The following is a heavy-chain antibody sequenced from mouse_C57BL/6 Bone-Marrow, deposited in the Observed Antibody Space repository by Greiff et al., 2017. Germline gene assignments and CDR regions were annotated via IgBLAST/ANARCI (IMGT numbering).Heavy chain of an antibody. CDR3: AGDWFAY. Sequence: QVQLQQPGAELVMPGASVKLSCKACGYTFTSYWMHWVKQRPGQGLEWIGEIDPSDSYTNYNQKFKGKSTLTVDKSSSTAYMQLSSLTSEDSAVYYCAGDWFAYWDQGTLVTVSA. V-gene: IGHV1-69*01. J-gene: IGHJ3*01. CDR2: IDPSDSYT. CDR1: GYTFTSYW.